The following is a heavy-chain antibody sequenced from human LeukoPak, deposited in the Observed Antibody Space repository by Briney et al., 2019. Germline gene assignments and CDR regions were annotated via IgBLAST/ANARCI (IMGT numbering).Heavy chain of an antibody. CDR3: ARRPYCGGDCPWYMDV. CDR2: ISSSSSYI. V-gene: IGHV3-21*01. D-gene: IGHD2-21*01. Sequence: GGSLRLSCAASGFTFSSYSMNWGRQAPGKGLEWVSSISSSSSYIYYADSVKGRFTISRDNAKNSLYLQMNSLRAEDTAVYYCARRPYCGGDCPWYMDVWGKGTTVTVSS. CDR1: GFTFSSYS. J-gene: IGHJ6*03.